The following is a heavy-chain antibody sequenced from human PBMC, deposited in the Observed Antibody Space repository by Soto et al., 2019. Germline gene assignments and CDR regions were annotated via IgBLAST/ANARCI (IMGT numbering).Heavy chain of an antibody. J-gene: IGHJ4*02. CDR1: GFSLSTSGVG. CDR3: AHGVTKDIVVVPAAEFDY. D-gene: IGHD2-2*01. CDR2: IYWDDDK. Sequence: SGPTLVKPTQTLTLTCTFSGFSLSTSGVGVGWIRQPPGKALEWLALIYWDDDKRYSPSLKSRLTITKDTSKNQVVLTMTNMDPVDTATYYCAHGVTKDIVVVPAAEFDYWGQGTLVTVSS. V-gene: IGHV2-5*02.